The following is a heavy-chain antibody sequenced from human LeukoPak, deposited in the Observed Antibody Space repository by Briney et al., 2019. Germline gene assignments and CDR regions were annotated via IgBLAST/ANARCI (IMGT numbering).Heavy chain of an antibody. CDR2: IYYSGST. J-gene: IGHJ3*02. V-gene: IGHV4-39*01. CDR3: ARHDYSNEDPDAFDI. Sequence: SETLSLTCTVSGGSIITRSYSWGWLRQPPGKGLEWIGSIYYSGSTYYNPSLKSRVTISVDTSKNQFSLKLSSVTAADTAVYYCARHDYSNEDPDAFDIWGQGTMVTVSS. CDR1: GGSIITRSYS. D-gene: IGHD4-11*01.